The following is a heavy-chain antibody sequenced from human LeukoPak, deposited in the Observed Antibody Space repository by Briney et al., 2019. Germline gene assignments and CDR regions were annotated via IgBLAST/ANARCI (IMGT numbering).Heavy chain of an antibody. CDR1: GFTFSTYG. J-gene: IGHJ4*02. Sequence: GGSLRLSCAASGFTFSTYGMHWVRQAPAKGLEWVAFIRYDGSNKYYADSVKGRFTISRDNSKNTLFLQMDSLRPGDTAVYYCARGAKYDILTGFRRSRLLGDYWGQGTLVTVSS. V-gene: IGHV3-30*02. CDR3: ARGAKYDILTGFRRSRLLGDY. D-gene: IGHD3-9*01. CDR2: IRYDGSNK.